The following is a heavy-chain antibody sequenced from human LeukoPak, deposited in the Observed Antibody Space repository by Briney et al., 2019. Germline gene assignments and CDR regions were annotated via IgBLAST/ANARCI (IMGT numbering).Heavy chain of an antibody. D-gene: IGHD6-6*01. CDR1: GFTFSSYS. CDR3: ARGGVDYSSS. J-gene: IGHJ4*02. Sequence: PGGSLRLSCAVSGFTFSSYSMAWVRQAPGKGLEWVSSISSSSSDIFYADSVRGRFTISRDNDKNSLYLQMSSLRVEDTAMYYCARGGVDYSSSGGQGTLVTVSS. V-gene: IGHV3-21*01. CDR2: ISSSSSDI.